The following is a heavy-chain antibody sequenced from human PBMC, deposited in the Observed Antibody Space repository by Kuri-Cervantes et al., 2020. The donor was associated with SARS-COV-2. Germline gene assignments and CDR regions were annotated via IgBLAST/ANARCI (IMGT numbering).Heavy chain of an antibody. V-gene: IGHV3-11*05. CDR1: GGSFSGYY. Sequence: GGSLRLSCAVYGGSFSGYYWSWIRQAPGKGLEWVSYISSSSSYTNYADSVKGRFTISRDNAKNSLYLQMNSLRAEDTAVYYCARDLNGGSDYWGQGTLVTVSS. CDR2: ISSSSSYT. D-gene: IGHD3-10*01. J-gene: IGHJ4*02. CDR3: ARDLNGGSDY.